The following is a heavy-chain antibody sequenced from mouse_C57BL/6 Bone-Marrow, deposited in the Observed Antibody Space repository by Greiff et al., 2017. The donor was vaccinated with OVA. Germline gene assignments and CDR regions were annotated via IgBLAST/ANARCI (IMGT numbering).Heavy chain of an antibody. CDR3: AKKATDWYFDV. CDR2: IWRGGST. Sequence: QVQLQQSGPGLVQPSQSLSISCTVSGFSLTSYGVHWVRQSPGKGLEWLGVIWRGGSTDNNAAFMSRLSSTNDNSKNQVFFKMNSVQADDTAIYYGAKKATDWYFDVWGTGTTVTVSS. D-gene: IGHD1-1*01. CDR1: GFSLTSYG. V-gene: IGHV2-5*01. J-gene: IGHJ1*03.